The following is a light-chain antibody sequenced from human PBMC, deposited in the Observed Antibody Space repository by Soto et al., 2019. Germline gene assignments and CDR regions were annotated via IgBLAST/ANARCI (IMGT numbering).Light chain of an antibody. CDR3: QHYHSYPWT. CDR2: KAS. J-gene: IGKJ1*01. Sequence: DIQMTQSPSTLSASVGDRVTITCRASQSISSWLAWYQQKPGKAPKLLIYKASNLESGVPSRFSGSGSGTEFTLTISSLQPDDFATYHCQHYHSYPWTFGQGTKAEIK. CDR1: QSISSW. V-gene: IGKV1-5*03.